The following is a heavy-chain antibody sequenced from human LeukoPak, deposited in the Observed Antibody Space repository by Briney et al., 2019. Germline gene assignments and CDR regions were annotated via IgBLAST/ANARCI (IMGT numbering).Heavy chain of an antibody. D-gene: IGHD5-18*01. V-gene: IGHV6-1*01. CDR1: GDSVSINSAA. J-gene: IGHJ3*02. CDR2: TYYRSKWYN. Sequence: SQTLSLTCAISGDSVSINSAAWNWVRQSPSRGLEWLGSTYYRSKWYNDYAVSLKSRITINPDTSKNQFSLQLNSVTPEDTAVYYCARAMVISGAFDIWGQGTMVTVSS. CDR3: ARAMVISGAFDI.